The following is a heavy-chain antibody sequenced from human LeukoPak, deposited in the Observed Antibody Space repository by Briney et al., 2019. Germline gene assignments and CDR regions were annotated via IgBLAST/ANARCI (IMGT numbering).Heavy chain of an antibody. Sequence: SQTLSLTCTVSGGSISSGDYYWSWIRQPPGKGLEWIGYIYYSGSTYYNPSLKSRVTISVDTSKNQFSLKLSSVTAADTAVYYCARLRSSGWYFYFDYWGQGTLVTVSS. CDR2: IYYSGST. D-gene: IGHD6-19*01. CDR3: ARLRSSGWYFYFDY. J-gene: IGHJ4*02. CDR1: GGSISSGDYY. V-gene: IGHV4-30-4*01.